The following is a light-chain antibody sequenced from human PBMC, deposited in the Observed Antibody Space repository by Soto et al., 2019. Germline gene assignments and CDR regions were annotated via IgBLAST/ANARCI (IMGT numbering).Light chain of an antibody. CDR1: QSVSSSY. Sequence: EIVLTQSPGNLSLSPGERATLSCRASQSVSSSYLAWYQQKPGQAPRLLIYGASSRATGIPDRFSGSGSGTDFTLTISRLDPEDFAVYYCQQYGSSPLTFGGGTKVDIK. J-gene: IGKJ4*01. CDR3: QQYGSSPLT. CDR2: GAS. V-gene: IGKV3-20*01.